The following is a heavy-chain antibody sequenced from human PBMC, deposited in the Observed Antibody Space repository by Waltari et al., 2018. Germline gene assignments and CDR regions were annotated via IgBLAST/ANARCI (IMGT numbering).Heavy chain of an antibody. CDR2: INDDGSTI. Sequence: EVHLVESGGGSVQPGGSLRLSCAASGFIFGNVWMHWVRQVPGKGLVWVSLINDDGSTISYADSVKGRFTISRDNARSSLFLQMNTLRAEDTAVYYCTGGVTTPGVADVHDYQYGMDVWGQGTTVTVSS. CDR1: GFIFGNVW. D-gene: IGHD3-10*02. V-gene: IGHV3-74*01. CDR3: TGGVTTPGVADVHDYQYGMDV. J-gene: IGHJ6*02.